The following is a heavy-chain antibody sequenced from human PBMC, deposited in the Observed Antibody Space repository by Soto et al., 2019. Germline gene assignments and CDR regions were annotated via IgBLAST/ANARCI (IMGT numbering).Heavy chain of an antibody. J-gene: IGHJ4*02. CDR2: ITGSGGGGSA. V-gene: IGHV3-23*01. CDR1: GLTFSGYG. CDR3: AKGDMLIWFHPADY. D-gene: IGHD3-9*01. Sequence: HPGGSLRLSCVASGLTFSGYGMTWVRQAAGKGLEWVSSITGSGGGGSAYYADSVRGRFTISRDNSKNTLYLQMNTLRAEDTATYYCAKGDMLIWFHPADYRGQGTLVTVSS.